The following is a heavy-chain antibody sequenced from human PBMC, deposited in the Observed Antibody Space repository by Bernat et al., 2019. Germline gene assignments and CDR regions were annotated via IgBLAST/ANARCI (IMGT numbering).Heavy chain of an antibody. D-gene: IGHD1-7*01. CDR3: VRDVNYAFDT. CDR2: VSAHSGNT. J-gene: IGHJ3*02. CDR1: GYTFTTYG. Sequence: QIQLVQSGTEVEKPGASVKVSCKPSGYTFTTYGISWVRQAPGQGLEWMGWVSAHSGNTNYAQEFQDRVSMTRDTSTSTVYMELRGLRSDDTGVYYCVRDVNYAFDTWGQGTMVTVSS. V-gene: IGHV1-18*01.